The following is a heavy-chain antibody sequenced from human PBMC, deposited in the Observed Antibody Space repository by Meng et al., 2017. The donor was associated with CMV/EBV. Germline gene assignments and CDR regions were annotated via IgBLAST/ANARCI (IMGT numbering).Heavy chain of an antibody. CDR2: ISSSGGTT. D-gene: IGHD2-2*01. V-gene: IGHV3-23*01. CDR3: AKALCSTTTCTFDY. J-gene: IGHJ4*02. Sequence: SCKTSGGTFSSYAMSWVRQAPGKGLEWVSGISSSGGTTHHADSVKDRFTISRDNSINTLYLQMSSLRPDDTAVFYCAKALCSTTTCTFDYWGQGILVTVSS. CDR1: GGTFSSYA.